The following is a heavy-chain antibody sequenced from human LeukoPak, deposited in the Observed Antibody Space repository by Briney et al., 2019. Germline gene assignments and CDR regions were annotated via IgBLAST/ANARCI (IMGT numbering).Heavy chain of an antibody. V-gene: IGHV3-74*01. CDR1: GFTFSTYW. D-gene: IGHD3-22*01. CDR3: ARGYYYGSIDY. CDR2: IHSDAIST. Sequence: GGSLRLSCAASGFTFSTYWMRWVRQAPGQGLVWVSRIHSDAISTTYADSVKGRFTISRDNAKNTLYLQMNSLRAEDTAVYYCARGYYYGSIDYWGQGTLVTVSS. J-gene: IGHJ4*02.